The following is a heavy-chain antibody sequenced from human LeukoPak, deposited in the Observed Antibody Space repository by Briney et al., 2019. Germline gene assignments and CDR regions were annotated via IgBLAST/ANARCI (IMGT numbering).Heavy chain of an antibody. D-gene: IGHD6-19*01. Sequence: ASVKVSCKASGYTFTSYGISWVRQAPGQGLEWMGWISAYNGNTNYAQKFQGRVTITRNTSISTAYMELRSLRSDDTAVYYCARRRGSGWTDYWGQGTLVTVSS. CDR1: GYTFTSYG. V-gene: IGHV1-18*01. CDR3: ARRRGSGWTDY. CDR2: ISAYNGNT. J-gene: IGHJ4*02.